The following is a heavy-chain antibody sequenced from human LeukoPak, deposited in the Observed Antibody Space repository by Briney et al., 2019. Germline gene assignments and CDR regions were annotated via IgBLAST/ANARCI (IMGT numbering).Heavy chain of an antibody. Sequence: GRSLRLSCAASGFTFSSYTMHWVRQAPGKGLEWVAVISYDGSNKYYADSVKGRFTISRDNSKNTLYLQMNSLRAEDTAVYYCAGSTGGSSWYWYYFDYWGQGTLVTVSS. CDR1: GFTFSSYT. CDR2: ISYDGSNK. J-gene: IGHJ4*02. CDR3: AGSTGGSSWYWYYFDY. V-gene: IGHV3-30-3*01. D-gene: IGHD6-13*01.